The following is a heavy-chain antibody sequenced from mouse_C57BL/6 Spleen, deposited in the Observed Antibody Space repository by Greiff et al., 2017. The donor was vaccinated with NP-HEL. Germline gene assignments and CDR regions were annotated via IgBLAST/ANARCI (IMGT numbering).Heavy chain of an antibody. V-gene: IGHV7-3*01. CDR2: IRNKANGYTT. J-gene: IGHJ2*01. CDR1: GFTFTDYY. Sequence: DVKLVESGGGLVQPGGSLSLSCAASGFTFTDYYMSWVRQPPGKALEWLGFIRNKANGYTTEYSASVKGRFTISRDNSQSILYLQMNALRAEDSATYYCARYGGNGYDYWGQGTTLTVSS. D-gene: IGHD2-2*01. CDR3: ARYGGNGYDY.